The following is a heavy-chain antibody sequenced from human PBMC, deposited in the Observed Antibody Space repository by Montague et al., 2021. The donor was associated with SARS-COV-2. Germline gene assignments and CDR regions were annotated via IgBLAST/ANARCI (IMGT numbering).Heavy chain of an antibody. CDR1: GFTFGSFP. CDR3: TRGRPASSYYYYDMDV. CDR2: ISSDGGKK. V-gene: IGHV3-30*01. Sequence: SLRLSCPASGFTFGSFPIHWVRQAPGKGLQWVTVISSDGGKKYYADSVRGRFTVSRDNSENTLYLQLNSLRPDNTAVYFCTRGRPASSYYYYDMDVWGQGTTVTVS. J-gene: IGHJ6*02. D-gene: IGHD3-10*01.